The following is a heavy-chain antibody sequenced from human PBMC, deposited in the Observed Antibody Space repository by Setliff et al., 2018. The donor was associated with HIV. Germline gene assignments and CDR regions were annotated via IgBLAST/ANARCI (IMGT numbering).Heavy chain of an antibody. V-gene: IGHV3-21*01. CDR1: GFTFSSYT. D-gene: IGHD5-18*01. CDR2: ISSSSYYI. CDR3: ASIELAAMVPVDY. J-gene: IGHJ4*02. Sequence: GGSLRLSCAASGFTFSSYTLNWVRQAPGKGLEWVSSISSSSYYIYYADSVKGRFTISRDNAKNSLFLQMNSLRAEDTAVYYCASIELAAMVPVDYWGQGTLVTVSS.